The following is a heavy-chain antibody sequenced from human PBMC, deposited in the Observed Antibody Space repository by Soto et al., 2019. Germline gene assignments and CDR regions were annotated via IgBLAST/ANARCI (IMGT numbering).Heavy chain of an antibody. CDR1: GGTFSSYT. V-gene: IGHV1-69*02. CDR3: ARAMYCSSTSCYGNFDYYYYYMDV. J-gene: IGHJ6*03. CDR2: IIPILGIA. D-gene: IGHD2-2*01. Sequence: QVQLVQSGAEVKKPGSSVKVSCKASGGTFSSYTISWVRQAPGQGLEWMGRIIPILGIANYAQKLQGRVKVTADKSTSTAYMELSSLRSEDTAVYYCARAMYCSSTSCYGNFDYYYYYMDVWGKGTTVTVSS.